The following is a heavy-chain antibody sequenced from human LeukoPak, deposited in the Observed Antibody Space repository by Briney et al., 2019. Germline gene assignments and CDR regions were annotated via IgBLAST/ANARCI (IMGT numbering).Heavy chain of an antibody. J-gene: IGHJ4*02. CDR1: GDSIKNGPYD. Sequence: SETLSLTCTVSGDSIKNGPYDWTWIRQPAGKGLEWIGRFYTSGGINYNPSLESRLTISVDTSKNQFSLKVNSVTAADTAVYYCARGEMYYDSSFDYWGQGTLVTVSS. V-gene: IGHV4-61*02. D-gene: IGHD3-22*01. CDR2: FYTSGGI. CDR3: ARGEMYYDSSFDY.